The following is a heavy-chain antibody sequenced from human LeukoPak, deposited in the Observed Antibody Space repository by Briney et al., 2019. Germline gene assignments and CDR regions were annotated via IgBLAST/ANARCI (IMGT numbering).Heavy chain of an antibody. D-gene: IGHD1-1*01. CDR2: IHTSGST. CDR1: GASISSTSYC. Sequence: SETLSLTCTVSGASISSTSYCWGWIRQPAGKGLEWIGHIHTSGSTNYNPSLKSRVTISVDTSKNQFSLKLSSVTAADTAVYYCARVWNYYYSMDVWGKGTTVTVSS. V-gene: IGHV4-61*09. CDR3: ARVWNYYYSMDV. J-gene: IGHJ6*03.